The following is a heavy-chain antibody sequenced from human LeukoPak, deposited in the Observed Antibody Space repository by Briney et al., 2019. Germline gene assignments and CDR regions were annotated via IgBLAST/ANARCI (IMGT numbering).Heavy chain of an antibody. Sequence: PSETLSLTCAVYGGSFGGYYWSWLRQPPGKGLEWIGEINHSGSTNYNPSLKSRVTISVDTSKNQFSLKLSSVTAADTAVYYCAHTELGYCSSTSCKEVDYWGQGTLVTVSS. CDR3: AHTELGYCSSTSCKEVDY. J-gene: IGHJ4*02. CDR2: INHSGST. D-gene: IGHD2-2*01. V-gene: IGHV4-34*01. CDR1: GGSFGGYY.